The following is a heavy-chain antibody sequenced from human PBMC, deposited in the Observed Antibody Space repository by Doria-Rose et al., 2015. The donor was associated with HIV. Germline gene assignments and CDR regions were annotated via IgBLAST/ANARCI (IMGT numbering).Heavy chain of an antibody. CDR1: GGSISSYC. J-gene: IGHJ6*04. D-gene: IGHD2-21*01. V-gene: IGHV4-4*09. CDR2: IYSSGST. Sequence: QVQLQESGPGLVKPAETLSLTCTVSGGSISSYCWNWIRQPPGKGLEWIGYIYSSGSTHYNSSLKSQVTISIDTSKNQFPLKLSSVTAADTAVYYCARFRPSRGIYYSLDVWGKGTTVTVSS. CDR3: ARFRPSRGIYYSLDV.